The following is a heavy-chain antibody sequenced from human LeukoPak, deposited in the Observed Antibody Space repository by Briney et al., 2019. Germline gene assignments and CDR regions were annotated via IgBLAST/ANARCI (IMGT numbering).Heavy chain of an antibody. CDR2: IYYSGST. CDR1: GGSISSYY. D-gene: IGHD4-17*01. CDR3: ARGFIYGDYEPPQYYFDY. Sequence: SETLSLTCTVSGGSISSYYWSWIRQPPVKGLEWIGYIYYSGSTNYNPSLKSRVTISVDTSKNQFSLKLSSVTAADTAVYYCARGFIYGDYEPPQYYFDYWGQGTLVTVSS. J-gene: IGHJ4*02. V-gene: IGHV4-59*01.